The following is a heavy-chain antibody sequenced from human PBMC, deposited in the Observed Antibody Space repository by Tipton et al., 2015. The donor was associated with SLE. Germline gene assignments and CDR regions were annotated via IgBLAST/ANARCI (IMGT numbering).Heavy chain of an antibody. V-gene: IGHV3-33*06. D-gene: IGHD2-15*01. Sequence: SLRLSCAASGFTVSSYGMHWVRQAPGKGLEWVALIWYDGSNKYYADSVKGRFTISRDNAKNTLYLQMNSLRAEDTAVYYCAKGPLFSGGSCPRHYYYYYKDVWGKGTTVNVSS. CDR2: IWYDGSNK. J-gene: IGHJ6*03. CDR1: GFTVSSYG. CDR3: AKGPLFSGGSCPRHYYYYYKDV.